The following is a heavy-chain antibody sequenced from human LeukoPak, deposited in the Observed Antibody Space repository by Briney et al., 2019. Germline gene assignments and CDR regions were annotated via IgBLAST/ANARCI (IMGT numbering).Heavy chain of an antibody. CDR3: ATQRGSYRWGTDFDY. CDR1: GYTFTGYY. J-gene: IGHJ4*02. Sequence: ASVKVSCKASGYTFTGYYMHWVRQAPGQGLEWMGWINPNSGDTKYAQKFQGRVTMTRDTSISTAYMELSRLRSDDTAVYYCATQRGSYRWGTDFDYRGQGTPVTVSS. V-gene: IGHV1-2*02. D-gene: IGHD3-16*01. CDR2: INPNSGDT.